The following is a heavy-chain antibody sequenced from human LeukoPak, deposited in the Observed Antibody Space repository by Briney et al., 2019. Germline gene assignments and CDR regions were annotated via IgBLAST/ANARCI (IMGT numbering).Heavy chain of an antibody. CDR1: GFTLSDYW. J-gene: IGHJ4*02. V-gene: IGHV3-7*01. CDR3: ARESTRERPGC. D-gene: IGHD1-1*01. Sequence: PGGSLRLSCAASGFTLSDYWMSWVRQAPGKGLEWVANIDQDGSDENXXDSXXGRFTISRDDAKNSLYLQMSSLRADDTAMYYCARESTRERPGCWGQGTLVTVSS. CDR2: IDQDGSDE.